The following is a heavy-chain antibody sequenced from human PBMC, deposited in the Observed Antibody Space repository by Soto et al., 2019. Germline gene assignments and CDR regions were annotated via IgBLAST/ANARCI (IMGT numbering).Heavy chain of an antibody. D-gene: IGHD2-2*01. Sequence: GSLRHSCSASECTCISYARHWVRQDPGKGLEYVSVISSNGGSTYYADSVKGRFTISRDNSKNTLYLQMSSLRAEDTAVYYCVKGRPLYQLLLTTRPYYYYGMDVWGQGTTVPVSS. CDR2: ISSNGGST. V-gene: IGHV3-64D*06. J-gene: IGHJ6*02. CDR3: VKGRPLYQLLLTTRPYYYYGMDV. CDR1: ECTCISYA.